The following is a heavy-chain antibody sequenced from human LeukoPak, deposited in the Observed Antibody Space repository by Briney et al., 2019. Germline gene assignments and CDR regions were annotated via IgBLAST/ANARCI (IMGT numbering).Heavy chain of an antibody. CDR3: ARAKWLQFGAFDI. CDR1: RYTFTGYY. Sequence: GASVKVSCKASRYTFTGYYIHWVRQAPGQGLEWMGWINPNSGGANYAQKFQGRVTMTRDTSISTVYMELTSLRSDDTAVYYCARAKWLQFGAFDIWGQGTMVTVSS. V-gene: IGHV1-2*02. CDR2: INPNSGGA. D-gene: IGHD5-24*01. J-gene: IGHJ3*02.